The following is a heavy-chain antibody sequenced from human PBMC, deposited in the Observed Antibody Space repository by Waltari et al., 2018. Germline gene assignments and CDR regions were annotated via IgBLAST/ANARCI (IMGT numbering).Heavy chain of an antibody. CDR2: VHRNGRT. Sequence: QLQLQESGPGLVKPSGTLSLTCVVSGDAMSGNSWWSWVRQSPDKGLEWIGQVHRNGRTNYNPSLASRATVSLDSSTNQFSLRILSATAADTAVYYCARDLGRGLFLDSWGQGTLVTVSP. CDR1: GDAMSGNSW. CDR3: ARDLGRGLFLDS. J-gene: IGHJ4*02. D-gene: IGHD2-15*01. V-gene: IGHV4-4*02.